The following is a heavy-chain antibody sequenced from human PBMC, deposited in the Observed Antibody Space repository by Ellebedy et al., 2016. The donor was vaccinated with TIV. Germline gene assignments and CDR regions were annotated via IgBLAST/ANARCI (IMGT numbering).Heavy chain of an antibody. CDR1: GFTFSSYS. V-gene: IGHV3-48*01. J-gene: IGHJ4*02. CDR3: ARDHGPKSLDY. D-gene: IGHD4/OR15-4a*01. Sequence: GESLKISCAAPGFTFSSYSMNWVRQAPGKGLEWVSYISSSSSTIYYADSVKGRFTISRDNAKNSLYLQMNSLRAEDTAVYYCARDHGPKSLDYWGQGTLVTVSS. CDR2: ISSSSSTI.